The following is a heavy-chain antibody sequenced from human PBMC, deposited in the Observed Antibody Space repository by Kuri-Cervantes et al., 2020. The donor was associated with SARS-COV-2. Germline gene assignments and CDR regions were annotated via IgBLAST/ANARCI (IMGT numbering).Heavy chain of an antibody. D-gene: IGHD3-3*01. CDR1: GYSISSGYY. Sequence: SETLSLTCAVSGYSISSGYYWGWIRQPPGKGLEWIGSIYHIGSTYYNPSLKSRVTISVDTSKNQFSLKLSSVTAADTAVYYYARDRQLPDDFWSGWFDYWGQGTLVTVSS. V-gene: IGHV4-38-2*02. CDR2: IYHIGST. CDR3: ARDRQLPDDFWSGWFDY. J-gene: IGHJ4*02.